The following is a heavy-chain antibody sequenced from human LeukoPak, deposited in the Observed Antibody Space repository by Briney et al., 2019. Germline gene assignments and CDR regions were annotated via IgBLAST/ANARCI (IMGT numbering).Heavy chain of an antibody. CDR1: GYTFTSYG. CDR2: ISAYNGNT. D-gene: IGHD4-17*01. Sequence: ASVKVSCKASGYTFTSYGISWVRQAPGQGLEWMGWISAYNGNTNFAQKLQGRVTMTTDTSTSTAYMELRSLRSDDTAVYYCARDRVTTVTTHFDYWAREPWSPSPQ. V-gene: IGHV1-18*01. J-gene: IGHJ4*02. CDR3: ARDRVTTVTTHFDY.